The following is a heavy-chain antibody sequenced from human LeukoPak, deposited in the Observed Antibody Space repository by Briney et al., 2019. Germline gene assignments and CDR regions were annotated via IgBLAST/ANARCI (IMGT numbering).Heavy chain of an antibody. CDR3: AKDPLSSWNPTGRYYGVDV. Sequence: GGSLRLSCAASGFSFYDYAMHWVRQAPGKGLEWVSGISWNSDNIEYADSVKGRFTISRDNAKNSLYLQMNSLRAEDTALYYCAKDPLSSWNPTGRYYGVDVWGQGTTVTVPS. D-gene: IGHD1-1*01. CDR1: GFSFYDYA. V-gene: IGHV3-9*01. CDR2: ISWNSDNI. J-gene: IGHJ6*02.